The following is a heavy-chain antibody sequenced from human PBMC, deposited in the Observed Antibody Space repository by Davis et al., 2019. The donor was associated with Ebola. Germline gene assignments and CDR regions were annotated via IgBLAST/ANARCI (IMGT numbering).Heavy chain of an antibody. CDR2: IYYSGST. J-gene: IGHJ3*02. CDR3: ARGNAFDI. CDR1: GGSISSSSYY. V-gene: IGHV4-39*01. Sequence: MPSETLSLTCTVSGGSISSSSYYGGWIRQPPGKGLEWIGSIYYSGSTYYNPSLKSRVTISVDTSKNQFSLKLSSVTAADTAVYYCARGNAFDIWGQGTMVTVSS.